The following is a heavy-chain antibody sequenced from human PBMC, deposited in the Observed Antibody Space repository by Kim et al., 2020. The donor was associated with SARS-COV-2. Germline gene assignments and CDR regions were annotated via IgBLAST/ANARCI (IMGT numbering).Heavy chain of an antibody. D-gene: IGHD6-19*01. J-gene: IGHJ4*02. CDR3: TGHSSGWSLFDY. V-gene: IGHV3-73*01. CDR2: IRSKANSYAT. Sequence: GGPLRLSCAASGFTFSGSAMHWVRQASGKGLEWVGRIRSKANSYATAYAASVKGWFTISRDDSKNTAYLQMNSLKTEDTAVYYCTGHSSGWSLFDYWGQGTLVTVSS. CDR1: GFTFSGSA.